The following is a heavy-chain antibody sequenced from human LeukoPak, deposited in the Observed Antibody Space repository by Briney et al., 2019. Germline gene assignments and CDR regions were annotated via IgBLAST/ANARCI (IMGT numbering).Heavy chain of an antibody. D-gene: IGHD6-13*01. CDR1: GGSISSSSYY. CDR2: IYYSGST. V-gene: IGHV4-39*01. CDR3: ARHLRAPMYSSSPNWFDP. J-gene: IGHJ5*02. Sequence: SETLSLTCTVSGGSISSSSYYWGWIRQPPGKGLEWIGSIYYSGSTYYNPSLKSRVTISVDTSKNQFSLKLSSVTAADTAVYYCARHLRAPMYSSSPNWFDPWGQGTLATVSS.